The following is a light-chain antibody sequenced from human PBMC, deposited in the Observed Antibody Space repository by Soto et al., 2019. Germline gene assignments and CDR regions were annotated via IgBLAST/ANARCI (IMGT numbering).Light chain of an antibody. CDR2: RNN. J-gene: IGLJ3*02. V-gene: IGLV1-47*01. Sequence: QSVLTQPPSASGTPEQRVTISCSGSSSNIGSNSVYWYQQLPGTAPKLLVYRNNQRPSGVPDRFSGSKSGTSASLAISGLQSEDEADYYCAAWDDSLSSWVFGGGTKVTVL. CDR3: AAWDDSLSSWV. CDR1: SSNIGSNS.